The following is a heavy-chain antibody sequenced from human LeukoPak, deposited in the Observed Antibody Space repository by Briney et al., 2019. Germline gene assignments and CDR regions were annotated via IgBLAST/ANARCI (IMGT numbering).Heavy chain of an antibody. J-gene: IGHJ4*02. Sequence: ASVKVSCKASGYTFTSYYMHWVRQAPGQGLEWMGIINPSVCSTSYAQKFQGRVTMTRDTSTSTVYMELSSLRSEDTAVYYCARDHRPQVGATVSHFDYWGQGTLVTVSS. CDR1: GYTFTSYY. CDR3: ARDHRPQVGATVSHFDY. V-gene: IGHV1-46*01. CDR2: INPSVCST. D-gene: IGHD1-26*01.